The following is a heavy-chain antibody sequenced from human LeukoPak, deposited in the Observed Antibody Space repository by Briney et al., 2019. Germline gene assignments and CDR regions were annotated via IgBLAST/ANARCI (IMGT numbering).Heavy chain of an antibody. J-gene: IGHJ4*02. Sequence: GASVKVSCKASGYTFTSYGINWVRQAPGQGLEWMGWISVYKGNTLYAQRLQGRVTMTTDTSTSTAYMDLRSLRSDDTAVYYCARALDTPTNDYWGQGTLVTVSS. CDR2: ISVYKGNT. CDR1: GYTFTSYG. D-gene: IGHD5-18*01. V-gene: IGHV1-18*01. CDR3: ARALDTPTNDY.